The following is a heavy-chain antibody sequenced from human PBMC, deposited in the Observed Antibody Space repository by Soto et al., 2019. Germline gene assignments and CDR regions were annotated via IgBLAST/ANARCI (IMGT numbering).Heavy chain of an antibody. D-gene: IGHD2-15*01. J-gene: IGHJ4*02. V-gene: IGHV4-28*01. Sequence: SETLSLTCAVSGYSISTADWWGWIRQPPGKGLEWIGYIYYSGSTYYNPSLKSRITMSVDTSKNQYSLKLTSVTAVDTAVYYCARFRGYCSGGTCHFADYWGQGTLVTSPQ. CDR2: IYYSGST. CDR1: GYSISTADW. CDR3: ARFRGYCSGGTCHFADY.